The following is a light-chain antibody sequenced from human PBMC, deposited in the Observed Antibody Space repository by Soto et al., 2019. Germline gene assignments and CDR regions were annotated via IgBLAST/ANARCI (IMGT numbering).Light chain of an antibody. CDR3: QQYNKWPLT. J-gene: IGKJ1*01. CDR1: QSVSSN. Sequence: EIVMTQSPATLSVSPGERGTLSFRASQSVSSNLAWYQQKVGQAPRLLIYGASTRATGIPARFSGSGSGTDFTLTISRLEPEDFTVYYCQQYNKWPLTFGQGTKVDI. V-gene: IGKV3-15*01. CDR2: GAS.